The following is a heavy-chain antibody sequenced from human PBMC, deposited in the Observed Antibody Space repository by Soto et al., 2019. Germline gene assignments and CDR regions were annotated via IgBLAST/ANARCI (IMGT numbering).Heavy chain of an antibody. CDR2: IVPMFGTA. D-gene: IGHD6-25*01. J-gene: IGHJ6*02. CDR1: GGTFADFI. V-gene: IGHV1-69*01. CDR3: ARNGTYSSARSPYSGMDV. Sequence: QVQLVQSGAEVKEPGSSVKVSCKASGGTFADFIMNWVRQTPGQGLEWMGGIVPMFGTATYAEKFKGRVTISATGSTSTAYMELTSLRSEDTAVYYCARNGTYSSARSPYSGMDVWGQGTTVTVS.